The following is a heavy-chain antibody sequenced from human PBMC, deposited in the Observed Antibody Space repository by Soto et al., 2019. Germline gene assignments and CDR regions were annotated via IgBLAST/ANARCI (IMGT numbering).Heavy chain of an antibody. D-gene: IGHD2-2*01. CDR3: ARGYCSSTSCYPNWFDP. J-gene: IGHJ5*02. CDR1: GYSFTSYW. V-gene: IGHV5-10-1*01. CDR2: IDPSDSYT. Sequence: GESLKISCKGSGYSFTSYWISWVRQMPGKGLEWMGRIDPSDSYTNYSPPFQGHVTISADKSISTAYLQWSSLKASDTAMYYCARGYCSSTSCYPNWFDPWGQGTLVTVSS.